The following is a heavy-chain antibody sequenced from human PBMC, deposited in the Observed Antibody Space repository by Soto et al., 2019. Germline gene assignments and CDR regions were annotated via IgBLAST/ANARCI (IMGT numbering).Heavy chain of an antibody. V-gene: IGHV1-69*08. CDR1: GGTFSSYT. CDR2: IIPTLGIA. J-gene: IGHJ4*02. CDR3: ARDPEGYSGYVRGYYFDY. D-gene: IGHD5-12*01. Sequence: QVQLVQSGAEVKKPGSSVKVSCKASGGTFSSYTISWVRKAPGQGLEWMGRIIPTLGIANYAQKFQGRVTITADKSTSKAYMELSSLRSEDTAVCYCARDPEGYSGYVRGYYFDYWGQGTLVTVSS.